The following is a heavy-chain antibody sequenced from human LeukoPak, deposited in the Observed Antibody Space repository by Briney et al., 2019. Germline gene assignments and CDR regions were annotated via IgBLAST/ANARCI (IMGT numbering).Heavy chain of an antibody. Sequence: ASVKVSCKVSGYTLTELSMHWVRQAPGKGLEWMGGFDPEDGETIYAQKFQGRVTMTEDTSTDTAYMELSSLRSEDTAVYYCAIKPRDSSGYTIFDYWGQGTLVTVSS. CDR1: GYTLTELS. CDR2: FDPEDGET. J-gene: IGHJ4*02. V-gene: IGHV1-24*01. CDR3: AIKPRDSSGYTIFDY. D-gene: IGHD3-22*01.